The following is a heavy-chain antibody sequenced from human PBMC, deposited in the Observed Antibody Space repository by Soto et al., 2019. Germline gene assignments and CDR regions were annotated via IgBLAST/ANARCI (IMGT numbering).Heavy chain of an antibody. V-gene: IGHV1-46*01. CDR3: ARDAMVIGTPYRGRDYFDL. CDR1: GYPFTNYY. D-gene: IGHD2-21*01. J-gene: IGHJ4*02. Sequence: ASVKVSCKASGYPFTNYYINWVRRAPGQGLEWMEILNTVSDTTDFAQKFQGRVQVTRDTSTSTVYMELSSLTTEDTAIYYCARDAMVIGTPYRGRDYFDLWGQGTLVTVSS. CDR2: LNTVSDTT.